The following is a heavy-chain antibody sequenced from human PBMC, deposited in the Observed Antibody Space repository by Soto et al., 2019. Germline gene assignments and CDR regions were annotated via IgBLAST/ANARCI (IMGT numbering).Heavy chain of an antibody. CDR2: INGRGNYI. V-gene: IGHV3-21*01. D-gene: IGHD1-26*01. J-gene: IGHJ4*02. CDR1: GFTFSTYT. Sequence: EVQVVESGGDLVKPGGSLRLSCASSGFTFSTYTMNWVRQAPGKGLEWVSSINGRGNYIYYAESVTGRFTISRDNAKNSLYLQMDRLRAEDTALYYCVREDGKVGTNSAFDYWGLGALVTVSS. CDR3: VREDGKVGTNSAFDY.